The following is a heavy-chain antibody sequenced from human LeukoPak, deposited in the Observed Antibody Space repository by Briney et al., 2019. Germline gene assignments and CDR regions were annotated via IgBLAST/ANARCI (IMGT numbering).Heavy chain of an antibody. V-gene: IGHV3-72*01. D-gene: IGHD3-22*01. CDR3: ATETKDSSAYYYFDY. J-gene: IGHJ4*02. CDR2: IRNRARGYTT. CDR1: GSTFSDHY. Sequence: GGSLRLSCVASGSTFSDHYMDWVRQAPGKGLEWVARIRNRARGYTTDYAASAKGRSTISRDDSEGSLYLQMNSLQTEDTAVYYCATETKDSSAYYYFDYWGQGALVTVSS.